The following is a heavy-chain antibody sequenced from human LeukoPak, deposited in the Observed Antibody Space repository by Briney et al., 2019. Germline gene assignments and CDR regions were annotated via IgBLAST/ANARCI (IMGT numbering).Heavy chain of an antibody. D-gene: IGHD1-1*01. CDR2: ISWNSGSI. V-gene: IGHV3-9*01. CDR1: GFTFDDYA. CDR3: AKDWNDALDY. Sequence: GRSLRLSGAASGFTFDDYAMHWVRQAPGKGLEWVSGISWNSGSIGYADSVKGRFTISRDNAKNSLYLQMNSLRAEDTALYYCAKDWNDALDYWGQGTLVTVSS. J-gene: IGHJ4*02.